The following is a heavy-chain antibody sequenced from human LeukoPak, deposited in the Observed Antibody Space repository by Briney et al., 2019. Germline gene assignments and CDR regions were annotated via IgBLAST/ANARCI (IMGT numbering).Heavy chain of an antibody. V-gene: IGHV4-34*01. Sequence: SETLSLTCAVYGVSFSGYYWSWIRQPPGKGLEWIGEINHSGSTNYNPSLKSRVTISVDTSKNQFSLKLSSVTAADTAVYYCARSDFGNDYGDSWALLFDYWGQGTLVTVSS. CDR1: GVSFSGYY. D-gene: IGHD4-17*01. J-gene: IGHJ4*02. CDR3: ARSDFGNDYGDSWALLFDY. CDR2: INHSGST.